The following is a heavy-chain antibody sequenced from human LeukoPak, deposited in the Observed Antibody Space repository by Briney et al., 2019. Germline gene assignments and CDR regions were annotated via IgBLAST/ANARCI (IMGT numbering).Heavy chain of an antibody. J-gene: IGHJ4*02. V-gene: IGHV4-39*01. CDR1: GGSISSSSYY. D-gene: IGHD2-15*01. CDR2: IYYSGST. Sequence: PSETLSLTCTVSGGSISSSSYYWGRIRQPPGKGLEWIGSIYYSGSTYYNPSLKSRVTISVDTSKNQFSLKLSSVTAADTAVYYCARAFLVGYSPEEYFFDYWGQGNLVTVSS. CDR3: ARAFLVGYSPEEYFFDY.